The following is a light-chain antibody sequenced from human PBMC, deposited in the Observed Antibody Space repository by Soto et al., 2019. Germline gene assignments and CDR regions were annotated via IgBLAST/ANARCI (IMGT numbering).Light chain of an antibody. CDR2: GAS. CDR1: QSIGTD. Sequence: DILMTQSLATLSVSPGDRATLSCRAGQSIGTDLAWYQHKPGQPPWLLIYGASTRAAGIPARFSGSGSGTEFTSAISIRQSEDFEVYFCQQDNNWPPRTFGQATKVEIK. J-gene: IGKJ1*01. CDR3: QQDNNWPPRT. V-gene: IGKV3-15*01.